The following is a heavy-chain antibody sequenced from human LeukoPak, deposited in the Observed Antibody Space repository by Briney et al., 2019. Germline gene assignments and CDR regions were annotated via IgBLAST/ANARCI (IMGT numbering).Heavy chain of an antibody. J-gene: IGHJ4*02. D-gene: IGHD2-8*01. V-gene: IGHV3-23*01. CDR1: GFTFSSYA. CDR3: AKDLLLNCTNGVCSFDY. CDR2: ISGSGSST. Sequence: PGGSLRLSCAASGFTFSSYAMSWVRQAPGKGLEWVSAISGSGSSTYYADSVKGRFTISRDNSKNTLYLQMNSLRAEDTAVYYCAKDLLLNCTNGVCSFDYWGQGTLVTVSS.